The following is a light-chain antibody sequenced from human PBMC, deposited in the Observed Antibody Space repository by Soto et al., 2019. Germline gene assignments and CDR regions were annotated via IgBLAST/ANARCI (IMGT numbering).Light chain of an antibody. V-gene: IGKV3-15*01. CDR3: HQYNKWPPIT. CDR1: QNIYSN. J-gene: IGKJ5*01. CDR2: RAS. Sequence: IVMPQSPATLSVSTGERATLSCRTSQNIYSNVAWYQQRPGQAPRLLIYRASTRATGIPARFSGSGSGTEFTLTISSLQSEDFAVYYCHQYNKWPPITFGQGTRLEIK.